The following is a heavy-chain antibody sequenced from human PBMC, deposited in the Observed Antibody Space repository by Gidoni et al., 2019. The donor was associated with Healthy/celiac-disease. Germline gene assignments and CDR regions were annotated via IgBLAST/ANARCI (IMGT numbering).Heavy chain of an antibody. CDR2: IYHSGSP. J-gene: IGHJ6*03. CDR3: ARVIGATPRDYYYYMDV. Sequence: QVQLQESGPGLVKPSGTLSLTCAVSGGSIRSSNWWSWVRQPPGTGLEWIWEIYHSGSPNYNPSLKSLVTISVDKSKNQFSLKLSSVTAADTAVYYCARVIGATPRDYYYYMDVWGKGTTVTVSS. D-gene: IGHD1-26*01. V-gene: IGHV4-4*02. CDR1: GGSIRSSNW.